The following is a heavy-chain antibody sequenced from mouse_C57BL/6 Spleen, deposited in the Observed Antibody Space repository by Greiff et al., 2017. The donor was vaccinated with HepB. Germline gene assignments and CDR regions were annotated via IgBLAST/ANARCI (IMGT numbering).Heavy chain of an antibody. CDR3: AKHGDYGRGAY. Sequence: VQRVESGPGLVAPSQSLSITCTVSGFSLTRYGVDWVRQPPGKGLEWLGVIWGGGSTNYNSALMSRLSISKDNSKSQVFLKMNSLQTDDTAMYYCAKHGDYGRGAYWGQGTLVTVSA. CDR1: GFSLTRYG. D-gene: IGHD2-4*01. V-gene: IGHV2-9*01. J-gene: IGHJ3*01. CDR2: IWGGGST.